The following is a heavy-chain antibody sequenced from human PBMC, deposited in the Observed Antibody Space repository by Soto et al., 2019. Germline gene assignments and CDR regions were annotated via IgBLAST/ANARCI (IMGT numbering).Heavy chain of an antibody. CDR1: GFSVTSDGVG. D-gene: IGHD4-17*01. Sequence: QITIKESGPTLVKPKQTLALTCTFSGFSVTSDGVGVGWIRQPPGKALEWLAVIFWDDDKRYSPSLESRLSIARDTSKDQVFLTMTNMESVDTATYYCALLNDGDYTFWGQGTRVTVSS. J-gene: IGHJ4*02. V-gene: IGHV2-5*02. CDR3: ALLNDGDYTF. CDR2: IFWDDDK.